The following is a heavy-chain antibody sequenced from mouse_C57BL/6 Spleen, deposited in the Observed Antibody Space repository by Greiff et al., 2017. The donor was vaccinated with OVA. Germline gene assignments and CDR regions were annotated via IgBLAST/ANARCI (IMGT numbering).Heavy chain of an antibody. CDR2: IYPGDGDT. Sequence: QVQLKQSGPELVKPGASVKISCKASGYAFSSSWMNWVKQRPGKGLEWIGRIYPGDGDTNYNGKFKGKATLTAEKSSSTAYMQLSSLTSEDSAVDFCAREGYYGSSSFDYWGQGTTLTVSS. J-gene: IGHJ2*01. D-gene: IGHD1-1*01. CDR3: AREGYYGSSSFDY. CDR1: GYAFSSSW. V-gene: IGHV1-82*01.